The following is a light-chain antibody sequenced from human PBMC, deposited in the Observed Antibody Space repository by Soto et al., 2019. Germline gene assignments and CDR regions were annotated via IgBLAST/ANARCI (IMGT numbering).Light chain of an antibody. J-gene: IGLJ1*01. CDR2: GNS. CDR1: SSNIGAGYD. CDR3: QSHDSSLSGFDV. Sequence: QSVLTQPPSVSGAPGQRVTISCTGSSSNIGAGYDVHWYQQLPGTAPKLLIYGNSNRPSGVPDRFSGSKSGTSASLAITGLQAEDEADYYCQSHDSSLSGFDVFGTGTKLTVL. V-gene: IGLV1-40*01.